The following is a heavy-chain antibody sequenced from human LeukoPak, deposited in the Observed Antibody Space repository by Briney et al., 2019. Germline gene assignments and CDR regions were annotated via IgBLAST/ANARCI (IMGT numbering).Heavy chain of an antibody. D-gene: IGHD3-22*01. V-gene: IGHV4-39*01. CDR1: GGSISSGDYY. CDR3: ARHNRITMIVVDPYYFDY. CDR2: IYYSGST. J-gene: IGHJ4*02. Sequence: SETLSLTCTVSGGSISSGDYYWSWIRQPPGKGLEWIGSIYYSGSTYYNPSLKSRVTISVDTSKNQFSLKLSSVTAADTAVYYCARHNRITMIVVDPYYFDYWGQGTLVTVSS.